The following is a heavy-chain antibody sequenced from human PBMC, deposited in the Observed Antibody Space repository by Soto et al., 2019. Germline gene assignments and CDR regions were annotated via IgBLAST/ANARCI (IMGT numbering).Heavy chain of an antibody. J-gene: IGHJ4*02. CDR3: AKDPADIAVAGTYYFDY. V-gene: IGHV3-23*01. CDR1: GFTFSSYA. CDR2: ISGSGGST. D-gene: IGHD6-19*01. Sequence: GGSLRLSCAASGFTFSSYAMSWVRQAPGKGLEWVSAISGSGGSTYYADSVKGRFTISRDNSKNTLYLQMNSLRAEDTAVYYCAKDPADIAVAGTYYFDYWGQGTLVTVSS.